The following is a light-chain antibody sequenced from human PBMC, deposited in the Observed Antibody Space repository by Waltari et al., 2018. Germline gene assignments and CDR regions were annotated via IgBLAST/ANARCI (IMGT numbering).Light chain of an antibody. CDR1: SGHTRYA. Sequence: QLVLTQPPSASASLGASVKLTCTLTSGHTRYAIAWHQQQPEKGPRFLMKLDSDGSHTKGDGIPDRFSGSSSGAERYLILSSLQSEDEADYYCQSWDTGINVFGGGTKLTVL. V-gene: IGLV4-69*01. CDR2: LDSDGSH. J-gene: IGLJ2*01. CDR3: QSWDTGINV.